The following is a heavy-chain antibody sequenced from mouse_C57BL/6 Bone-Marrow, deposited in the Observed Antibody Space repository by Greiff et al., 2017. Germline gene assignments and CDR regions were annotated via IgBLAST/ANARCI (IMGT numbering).Heavy chain of an antibody. CDR3: ARRGETYGSSDY. CDR1: GYTFTDYY. V-gene: IGHV1-26*01. Sequence: EVQLQQSGPELVKPGASVKISCKASGYTFTDYYMNWVKQSHGKSLEWIGDINPNNGGTSYNQKFKGKATLTVDNSSSTAYMELRSLTSEDSAVYYCARRGETYGSSDYWGQGTTLTVSS. CDR2: INPNNGGT. J-gene: IGHJ2*01. D-gene: IGHD1-1*01.